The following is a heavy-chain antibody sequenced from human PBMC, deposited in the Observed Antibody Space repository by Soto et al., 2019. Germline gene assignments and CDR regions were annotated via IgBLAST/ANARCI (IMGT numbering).Heavy chain of an antibody. CDR3: AKDSNYDIASVYDF. Sequence: GGSLRLSCAASGFTLRSYAMSWVRQAPGKRLEWVSAISGSGGSTYYSDSVKGRFTISRDNSKNTLYLQMNSLRAEDTAVYYCAKDSNYDIASVYDFWGQGTMVTVYS. D-gene: IGHD3-22*01. CDR1: GFTLRSYA. V-gene: IGHV3-23*01. J-gene: IGHJ4*02. CDR2: ISGSGGST.